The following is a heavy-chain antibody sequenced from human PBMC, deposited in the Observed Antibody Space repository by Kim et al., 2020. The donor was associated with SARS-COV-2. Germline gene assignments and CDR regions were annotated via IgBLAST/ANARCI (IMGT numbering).Heavy chain of an antibody. CDR3: AREGASSRIDY. Sequence: TNYNPSRKSRVTISVDTSKNQFSLKLSSVTAADTAVYYCAREGASSRIDYWGQGTLVTVSS. CDR2: T. D-gene: IGHD6-13*01. J-gene: IGHJ4*02. V-gene: IGHV4-59*01.